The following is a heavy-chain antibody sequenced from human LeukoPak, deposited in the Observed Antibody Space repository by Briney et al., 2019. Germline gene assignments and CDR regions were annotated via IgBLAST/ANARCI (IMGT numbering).Heavy chain of an antibody. V-gene: IGHV1-2*02. CDR2: INPKSGGT. J-gene: IGHJ6*03. D-gene: IGHD3-10*01. CDR3: ARDWGFGEPHYYMDV. CDR1: GYTFTDYY. Sequence: ASVKVSCKASGYTFTDYYMHWARQAPGQGLEWMGWINPKSGGTNYAQKFQARVTMTRDTSISTAYMELSRLRSDDTAVYYCARDWGFGEPHYYMDVWGKGTTVTVSS.